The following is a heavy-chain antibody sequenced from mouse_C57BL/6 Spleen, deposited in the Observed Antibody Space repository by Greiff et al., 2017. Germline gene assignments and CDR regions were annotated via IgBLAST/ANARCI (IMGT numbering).Heavy chain of an antibody. CDR1: GFSLTSYG. D-gene: IGHD2-4*01. Sequence: QVQLQQSGPGLVQPSQSLSITCTVSGFSLTSYGVHWVRQSPGKGLEWLGVIWSGGSTDYNAAFISRLSISKDNSKSQVFFKMNSLQADDTAIYYCARKGNYDYDVRFAMDYWGQGTSVTVSS. CDR2: IWSGGST. V-gene: IGHV2-2*01. CDR3: ARKGNYDYDVRFAMDY. J-gene: IGHJ4*01.